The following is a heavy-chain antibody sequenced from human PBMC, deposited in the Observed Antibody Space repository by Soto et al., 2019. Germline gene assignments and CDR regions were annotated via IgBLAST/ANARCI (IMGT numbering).Heavy chain of an antibody. CDR2: ISYDGRDK. CDR1: GFTFSSYA. CDR3: AREIERLLGY. J-gene: IGHJ4*02. V-gene: IGHV3-30*04. D-gene: IGHD3-3*01. Sequence: QVQVVESGGGVVQPGRSLRLACAVSGFTFSSYAMHWVRQAPGKGGEWVAVISYDGRDKYYADSVKGRFTISRDNSKNTLYLQMNSLRAEDTAVYYCAREIERLLGYWGQGTLVTVSS.